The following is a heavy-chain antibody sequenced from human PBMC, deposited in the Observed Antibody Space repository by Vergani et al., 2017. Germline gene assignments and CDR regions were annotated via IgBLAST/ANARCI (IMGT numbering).Heavy chain of an antibody. CDR1: GFPFDDYA. J-gene: IGHJ4*02. Sequence: EVQLVESGGGLVQPGRSLRLSCAASGFPFDDYAMHWVRQAPGKGLEWVSGISWNSGSIGYADSVKGRFTISRDNAKNSLYLQMNSLRAEDTALYYCAKDRSMAYTYYDVWSGYYDYWGQGTLVTVSS. V-gene: IGHV3-9*01. D-gene: IGHD3-3*01. CDR2: ISWNSGSI. CDR3: AKDRSMAYTYYDVWSGYYDY.